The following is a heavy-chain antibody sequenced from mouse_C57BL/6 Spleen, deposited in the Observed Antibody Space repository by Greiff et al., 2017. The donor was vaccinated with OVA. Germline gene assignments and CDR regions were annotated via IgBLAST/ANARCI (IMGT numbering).Heavy chain of an antibody. CDR2: ISYDGSN. CDR1: GYSITSGYY. Sequence: ESGPGLVKPSQSLSLTCSVTGYSITSGYYWNWIRQFPGNKLEWMGYISYDGSNNYNPSLKNRISITRDTSKNQFFLKLNSVTTEDTATYYCARDNYGGSYYWYFDVWGTGTTVTVSS. J-gene: IGHJ1*03. CDR3: ARDNYGGSYYWYFDV. D-gene: IGHD1-1*01. V-gene: IGHV3-6*01.